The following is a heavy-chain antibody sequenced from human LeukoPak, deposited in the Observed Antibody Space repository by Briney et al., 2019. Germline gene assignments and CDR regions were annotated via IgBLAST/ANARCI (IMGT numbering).Heavy chain of an antibody. CDR2: IIPIFGTA. CDR1: GGTFSSYA. V-gene: IGHV1-69*05. Sequence: SVKVSCKASGGTFSSYAISWVRQAPGQGLEWMGGIIPIFGTANYAQKFQGRVTITTDESTSTAYLELSRLRSEDTAVYYWAKDYPPKAARPAYSGYMDVWGKGTTVTVSS. J-gene: IGHJ6*03. CDR3: AKDYPPKAARPAYSGYMDV. D-gene: IGHD6-6*01.